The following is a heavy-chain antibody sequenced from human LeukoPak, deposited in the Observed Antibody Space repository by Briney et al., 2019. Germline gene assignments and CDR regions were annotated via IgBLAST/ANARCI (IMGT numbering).Heavy chain of an antibody. J-gene: IGHJ5*02. V-gene: IGHV4-39*07. CDR1: GGSISSSSYY. D-gene: IGHD1-26*01. CDR2: IYYSGST. Sequence: SETLSLTCTVSGGSISSSSYYWGWIRQPPGKGLEWIGSIYYSGSTYYNPSLKSRVTISVDTSKNQFSLKLSSVTAADTAVYYCARSGWELLNWFDPWGQGTLVTVSS. CDR3: ARSGWELLNWFDP.